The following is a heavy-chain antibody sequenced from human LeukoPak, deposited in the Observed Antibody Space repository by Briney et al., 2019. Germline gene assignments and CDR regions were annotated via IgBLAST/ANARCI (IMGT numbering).Heavy chain of an antibody. CDR3: ARDVYCSGGSCHGRDGMDV. D-gene: IGHD2-15*01. V-gene: IGHV4-4*07. CDR2: IYTSGST. CDR1: GGSISSYY. Sequence: PSETLSLTCTVSGGSISSYYWIWIRQPPGKELKWIGRIYTSGSTNYNPSLKSRVTMSVDTSKNQFSLKMSSVTAADTALYYCARDVYCSGGSCHGRDGMDVWGQGTTVTVSS. J-gene: IGHJ6*02.